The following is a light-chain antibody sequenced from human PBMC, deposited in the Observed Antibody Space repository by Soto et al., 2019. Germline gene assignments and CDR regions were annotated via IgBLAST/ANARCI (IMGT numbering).Light chain of an antibody. V-gene: IGLV2-14*03. J-gene: IGLJ2*01. Sequence: QSALTQPASVSGSPGQSITISCTGTSSDVAAYNFVSWYQQHPGEVPKLMIYEVIKRPSGISDRFSGSKSGNTDSLTISGLQAEDEADYYCSAYTHSNTVIFGGGTKVTVL. CDR3: SAYTHSNTVI. CDR2: EVI. CDR1: SSDVAAYNF.